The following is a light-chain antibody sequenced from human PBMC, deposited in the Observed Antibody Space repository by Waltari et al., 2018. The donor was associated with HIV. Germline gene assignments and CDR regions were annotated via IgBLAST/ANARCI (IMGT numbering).Light chain of an antibody. J-gene: IGLJ2*01. CDR2: EVS. Sequence: QSALTQPPSASGSPGQSVTISCTGTSSDIGGYTYVSWYQQYPGKAPKPMVYEVSKRPSGVPDRFSGSKSANTASLTVSGLQAEDEADYYCSSYGGSANLLFGGGTKLTVL. V-gene: IGLV2-8*01. CDR1: SSDIGGYTY. CDR3: SSYGGSANLL.